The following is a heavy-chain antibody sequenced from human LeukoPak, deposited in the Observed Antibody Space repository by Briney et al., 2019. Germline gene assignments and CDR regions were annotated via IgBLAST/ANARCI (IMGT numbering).Heavy chain of an antibody. D-gene: IGHD6-13*01. Sequence: NPGGSLRLSCAASGFTFSDYYMSWIRQAPRKGLEWVSYISSSSSYTDYADSVKGRFTISRDNAKNSLYLQMNSPRAEDTAVYYCARELLGIRIAAAGRLFDYWGQGTLVTVSS. J-gene: IGHJ4*02. CDR1: GFTFSDYY. V-gene: IGHV3-11*05. CDR3: ARELLGIRIAAAGRLFDY. CDR2: ISSSSSYT.